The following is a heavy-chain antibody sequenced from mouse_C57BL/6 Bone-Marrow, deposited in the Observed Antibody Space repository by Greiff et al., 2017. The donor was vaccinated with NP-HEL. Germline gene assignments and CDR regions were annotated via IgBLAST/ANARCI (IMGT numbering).Heavy chain of an antibody. D-gene: IGHD2-4*01. V-gene: IGHV10-1*01. J-gene: IGHJ3*01. CDR2: IRSKSNNYAT. CDR1: GFSFNTYA. CDR3: VRRRGKLRRRFAY. Sequence: EVKLVESGGGLVQPKGSLKLSCAASGFSFNTYAMNWVRQAPGKGLEWVARIRSKSNNYATYYADSVKDRFTISRDDSESMLYLQMNNLKTEDTAMYYCVRRRGKLRRRFAYWGQGTLVTVSA.